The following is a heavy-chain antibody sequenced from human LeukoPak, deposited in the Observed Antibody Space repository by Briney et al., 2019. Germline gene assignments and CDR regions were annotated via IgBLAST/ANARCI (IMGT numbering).Heavy chain of an antibody. CDR2: ISGSGGST. D-gene: IGHD5-12*01. CDR1: GFTVSSNY. J-gene: IGHJ4*02. CDR3: AGDKTTSGYYEFDF. V-gene: IGHV3-53*01. Sequence: AGCLRLSCAAAGFTVSSNYMSWDSRAPGKGLEWVSAISGSGGSTYYADSVKGRFTISRDISKNTVYLQMNSLRAEDTGVYYCAGDKTTSGYYEFDFWGQGALVTVSS.